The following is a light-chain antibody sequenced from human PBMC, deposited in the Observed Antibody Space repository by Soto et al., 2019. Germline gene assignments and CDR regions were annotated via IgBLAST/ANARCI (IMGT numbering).Light chain of an antibody. CDR3: QQYDFLSVT. CDR2: DGS. Sequence: QMTQSPSSLSASVGDRVTITCQASQDIRNYLNWYQQKPGKAPKLLIYDGSALEIGVPSRFSGGGSGTQFFFTISSLQPEDVATYYSQQYDFLSVTFGPGSQGGYQ. CDR1: QDIRNY. J-gene: IGKJ3*01. V-gene: IGKV1-33*01.